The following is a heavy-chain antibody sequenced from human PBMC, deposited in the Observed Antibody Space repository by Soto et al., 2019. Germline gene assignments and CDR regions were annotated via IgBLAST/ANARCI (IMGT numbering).Heavy chain of an antibody. CDR2: IYYSGST. CDR1: GGSISSSSYY. Sequence: PPETLSLTCTVSGGSISSSSYYWGWIRQPPGKGLEWIGTIYYSGSTYYNPSLKSRVTISVDTSKNQFSLKLSSVTAADTAVYYCGSLLGIKVDYWGQGTPVTVS. CDR3: GSLLGIKVDY. J-gene: IGHJ4*02. V-gene: IGHV4-39*01. D-gene: IGHD3-10*01.